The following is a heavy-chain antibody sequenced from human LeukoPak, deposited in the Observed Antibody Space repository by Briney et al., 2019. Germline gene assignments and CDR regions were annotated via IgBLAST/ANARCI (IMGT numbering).Heavy chain of an antibody. CDR1: GYSISSGYY. D-gene: IGHD3-22*01. V-gene: IGHV4-38-2*02. CDR3: ASSGDDYYDSSEF. J-gene: IGHJ4*02. Sequence: SETLSLTCTVSGYSISSGYYWGWIRQPPGKGLEWIGSIYHSGSTYYNPSLKSRVTISVDTSKNQFSLKLSSVTAADTAVYYCASSGDDYYDSSEFRGQGTLVTVSS. CDR2: IYHSGST.